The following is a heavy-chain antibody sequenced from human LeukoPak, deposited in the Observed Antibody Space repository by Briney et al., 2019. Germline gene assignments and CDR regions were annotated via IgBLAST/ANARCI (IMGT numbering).Heavy chain of an antibody. D-gene: IGHD3-10*01. V-gene: IGHV4-30-4*01. CDR2: IYHSGNT. CDR1: GGSISSGDYY. CDR3: VRTQAYSYGSGSYGAFDI. J-gene: IGHJ3*02. Sequence: SETLSLTCTVSGGSISSGDYYWSWIRQPPGKGLEWIGYIYHSGNTYYNPSLRSRLTISVDTSKNQFSLKLSSVTAADTAVYYCVRTQAYSYGSGSYGAFDIWGQGTEVTVSS.